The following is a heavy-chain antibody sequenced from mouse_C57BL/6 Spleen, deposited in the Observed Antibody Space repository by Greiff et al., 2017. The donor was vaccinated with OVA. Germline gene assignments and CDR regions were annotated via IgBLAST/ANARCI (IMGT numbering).Heavy chain of an antibody. CDR2: INPNNGGT. Sequence: EAQLQQSGPELVKPGASVKMSCKASGYTFTDYNMHWVKQSHGKSLEWIGYINPNNGGTSYNQKFKGKATLTVNKSSSTAYMELRSLTSEDSAVYYCARNWESYWYFDVWGTGTTVTVSS. CDR1: GYTFTDYN. V-gene: IGHV1-22*01. D-gene: IGHD4-1*01. J-gene: IGHJ1*03. CDR3: ARNWESYWYFDV.